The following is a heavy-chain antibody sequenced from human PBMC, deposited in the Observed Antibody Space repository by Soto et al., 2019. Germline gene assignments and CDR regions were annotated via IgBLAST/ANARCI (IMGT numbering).Heavy chain of an antibody. J-gene: IGHJ6*01. Sequence: EVQLVESGGGLVQPGGSLRLSCEASGFTFRNYDMHWVRQGTGKGLEWVSGISAAGDPDYADSGEGRFTISRENAENSFFLQMNSLRAGDTAVYYCARTDRDFYGLDVWGQGTTVIVSS. CDR3: ARTDRDFYGLDV. CDR2: ISAAGDP. V-gene: IGHV3-13*05. CDR1: GFTFRNYD.